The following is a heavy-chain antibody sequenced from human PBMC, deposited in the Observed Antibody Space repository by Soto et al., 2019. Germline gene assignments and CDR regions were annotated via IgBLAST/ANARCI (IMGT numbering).Heavy chain of an antibody. CDR1: GGTFSSYA. D-gene: IGHD3-10*01. V-gene: IGHV1-69*06. Sequence: SVKVSCKASGGTFSSYAISWVRQAPGQGLEWMGGIIPIFGTANYAQKFQGRVTITADKSTSTAYMELSSLRSEDTAMYYCARDRRIRGWVDPWGQGIRVTVSS. CDR2: IIPIFGTA. J-gene: IGHJ5*02. CDR3: ARDRRIRGWVDP.